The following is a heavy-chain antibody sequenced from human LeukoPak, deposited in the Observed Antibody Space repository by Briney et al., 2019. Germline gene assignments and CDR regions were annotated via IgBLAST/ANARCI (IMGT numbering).Heavy chain of an antibody. CDR1: GGTFSSYA. CDR2: IIPILGIA. D-gene: IGHD3-22*01. J-gene: IGHJ4*02. V-gene: IGHV1-69*04. CDR3: ARAVMYYYDSSGFDY. Sequence: SVKVSCKASGGTFSSYAISWVRQAPGQGLEWMGRIIPILGIANYAQKFQGRVTITADKSTSTAYMELSSLRSEDTAVYYCARAVMYYYDSSGFDYWGQGTLVTVSS.